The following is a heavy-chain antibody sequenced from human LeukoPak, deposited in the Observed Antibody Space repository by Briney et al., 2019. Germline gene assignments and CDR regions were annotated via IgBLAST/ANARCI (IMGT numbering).Heavy chain of an antibody. V-gene: IGHV5-51*01. J-gene: IGHJ4*02. D-gene: IGHD6-13*01. Sequence: GESLKISCKGSGYSFTSYWIGWVRQMPGKGLEWMGIIYPGDSDTRYSPSFQGQVTISADKSISTAYLQWSSLKASDTAMYYCARLKQQLVRGRYFDYWGQGTLVTASS. CDR2: IYPGDSDT. CDR1: GYSFTSYW. CDR3: ARLKQQLVRGRYFDY.